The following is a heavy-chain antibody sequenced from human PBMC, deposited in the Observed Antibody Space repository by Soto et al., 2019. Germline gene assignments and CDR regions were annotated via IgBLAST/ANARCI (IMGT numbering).Heavy chain of an antibody. J-gene: IGHJ6*02. Sequence: GGSLRLSCAASGFTFSSYAMSWVRQAPGKGLEWVSAISGSGGSTYYADSVKGRFTISRDNSKNTLYLQMNSLRAEDTAVYYCAKEAHGPAALIAAPYYYGMDVWGQGTTVTVSS. V-gene: IGHV3-23*01. CDR3: AKEAHGPAALIAAPYYYGMDV. D-gene: IGHD6-6*01. CDR2: ISGSGGST. CDR1: GFTFSSYA.